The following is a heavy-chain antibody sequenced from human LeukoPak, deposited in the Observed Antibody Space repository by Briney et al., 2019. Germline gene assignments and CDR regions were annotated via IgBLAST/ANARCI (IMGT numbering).Heavy chain of an antibody. D-gene: IGHD6-19*01. V-gene: IGHV3-48*03. CDR2: ISSSGSTI. J-gene: IGHJ4*02. Sequence: GGSLRLSCAASGFTFSSYEMNWVRQAPGKGLEWVSYISSSGSTIYYADSVKGRFTISRDNAKNTLYLQMNSLRAEDTAVYYCARDLFNSGWYYYFDYWGQGTLVTVSS. CDR1: GFTFSSYE. CDR3: ARDLFNSGWYYYFDY.